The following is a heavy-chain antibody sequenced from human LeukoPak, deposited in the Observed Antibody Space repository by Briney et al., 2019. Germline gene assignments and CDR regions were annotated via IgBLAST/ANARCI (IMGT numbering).Heavy chain of an antibody. Sequence: GASVKVFCKASGYTFTSYGISWVRQAPGQGLEWMGWISAYNGNTDYAQKLQGRVTITTDTSTSTAYMELRSLRSDDTAVYYCATSVGTANYYYYGMDVWGQGTTVTVSS. CDR2: ISAYNGNT. CDR3: ATSVGTANYYYYGMDV. D-gene: IGHD5-18*01. V-gene: IGHV1-18*01. J-gene: IGHJ6*02. CDR1: GYTFTSYG.